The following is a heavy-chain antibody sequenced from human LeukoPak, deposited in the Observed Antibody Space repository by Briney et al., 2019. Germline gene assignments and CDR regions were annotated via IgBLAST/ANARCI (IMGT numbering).Heavy chain of an antibody. Sequence: GGSLRLSCAASGFTFSNYAMSWVRQAPGKGLEWVSAISGSGGSTYYADSVKGRFTISRDNSKNTLYLQMNSLRAEDTAVYYCAKDSRPARYYYDSSGYSHYWGQGTLVTVSS. D-gene: IGHD3-22*01. CDR1: GFTFSNYA. J-gene: IGHJ4*02. CDR3: AKDSRPARYYYDSSGYSHY. CDR2: ISGSGGST. V-gene: IGHV3-23*01.